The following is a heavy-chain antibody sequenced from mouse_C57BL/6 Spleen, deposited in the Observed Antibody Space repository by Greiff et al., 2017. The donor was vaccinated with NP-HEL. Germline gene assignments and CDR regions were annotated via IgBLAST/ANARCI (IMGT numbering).Heavy chain of an antibody. D-gene: IGHD3-2*02. V-gene: IGHV5-4*01. Sequence: EVQRVESGGGLVKPGGSLKLSCAASGFTFSSYAMSWVRQTPEKRLEWVATISDGGSYTYYPDNVKGRFTISRDNAKNNLYLQMSHLKAEDTAMYYCAREGQLRPLAYWGQGTLVTVSA. CDR2: ISDGGSYT. CDR1: GFTFSSYA. CDR3: AREGQLRPLAY. J-gene: IGHJ3*01.